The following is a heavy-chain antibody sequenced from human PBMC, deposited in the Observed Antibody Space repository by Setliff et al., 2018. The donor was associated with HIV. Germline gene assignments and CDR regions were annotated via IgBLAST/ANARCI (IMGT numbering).Heavy chain of an antibody. D-gene: IGHD3-22*01. Sequence: GASVKVSCKASGYNFTGCYMHWVRQAPGQGLEWMGIINPSGGSTSYEQKFQGRVTMTRDTSTSTVYMELSSLRSEDTGVYYCAGDGVRGYDSSVYLFSWVRSFHHDSYYYYMDLWGKGTTVTVAS. CDR3: AGDGVRGYDSSVYLFSWVRSFHHDSYYYYMDL. J-gene: IGHJ6*03. CDR2: INPSGGST. V-gene: IGHV1-46*01. CDR1: GYNFTGCY.